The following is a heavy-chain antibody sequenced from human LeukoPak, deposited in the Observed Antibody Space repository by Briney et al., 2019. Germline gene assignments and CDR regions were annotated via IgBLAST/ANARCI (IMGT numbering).Heavy chain of an antibody. CDR1: GFTFSSYG. Sequence: GGSLRLSCAASGFTFSSYGMHWVRQAPGKGLEWVAVISYDGSNKYYADSVKGRFTISRDNSKNTLYLQMNSLRAEDTAVYYCASYLVGAKRSFDYWGQGTLVTVSS. D-gene: IGHD1-26*01. V-gene: IGHV3-30*03. CDR3: ASYLVGAKRSFDY. J-gene: IGHJ4*02. CDR2: ISYDGSNK.